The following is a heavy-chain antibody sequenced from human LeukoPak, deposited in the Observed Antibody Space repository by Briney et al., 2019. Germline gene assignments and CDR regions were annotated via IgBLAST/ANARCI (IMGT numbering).Heavy chain of an antibody. V-gene: IGHV3-43*01. CDR3: AKDMGMTTITGGFDF. CDR2: INWAGATT. CDR1: GFTFDDYA. J-gene: IGHJ4*02. D-gene: IGHD4-11*01. Sequence: GGSLRLSCAASGFTFDDYAMHWVRQAPGKGLERVSLINWAGATTYSADSVKGRFTISRDNSKNSLYLQMNSLRTEDTALYYCAKDMGMTTITGGFDFWGQGTLVTVSS.